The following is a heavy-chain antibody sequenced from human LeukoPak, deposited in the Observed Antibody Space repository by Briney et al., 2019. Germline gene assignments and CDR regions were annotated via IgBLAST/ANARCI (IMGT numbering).Heavy chain of an antibody. J-gene: IGHJ1*01. CDR1: GYTFTGYY. V-gene: IGHV1-2*02. CDR2: INPNSGGT. CDR3: ARARITMVRGVITTGFQH. D-gene: IGHD3-10*01. Sequence: GASVKVSCKASGYTFTGYYMHWVRQAPGHGLEWMGWINPNSGGTNYAQKFQGRVTMTRDTSISTAYMELSRLRSDDTAVYYCARARITMVRGVITTGFQHWGQGTLVTVSS.